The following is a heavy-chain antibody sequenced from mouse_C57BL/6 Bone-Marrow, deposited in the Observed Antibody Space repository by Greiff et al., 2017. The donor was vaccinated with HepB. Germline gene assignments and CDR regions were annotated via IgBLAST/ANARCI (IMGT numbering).Heavy chain of an antibody. CDR3: ARISITTVVATFDYAMDY. CDR2: IWWDDDK. J-gene: IGHJ4*01. V-gene: IGHV8-8*01. CDR1: GFSLSTFGMG. D-gene: IGHD1-1*01. Sequence: QVTLKESGPGILQPSQTLSLTCSFSGFSLSTFGMGVGWIRQPSGKGLEWLAHIWWDDDKYYNPALKSRLTLSKDTSKNQLFLKIANVDTADTATYYCARISITTVVATFDYAMDYWGQGTSVTVSS.